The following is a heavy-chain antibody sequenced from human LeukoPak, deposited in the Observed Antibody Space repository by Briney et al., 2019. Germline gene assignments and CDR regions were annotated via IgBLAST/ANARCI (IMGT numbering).Heavy chain of an antibody. CDR2: IKNKTNGGTT. Sequence: GGSLRLSCEASGFIFSSAWMTWVRQAPGKGLEWVGHIKNKTNGGTTDYAAPVKGRFIISRDDSKKTLYLQMNRLRTEDTAVYYCARGLCTSTSCYQGPFDFWGQGMLVTVSP. V-gene: IGHV3-15*01. D-gene: IGHD2-2*01. J-gene: IGHJ4*02. CDR3: ARGLCTSTSCYQGPFDF. CDR1: GFIFSSAW.